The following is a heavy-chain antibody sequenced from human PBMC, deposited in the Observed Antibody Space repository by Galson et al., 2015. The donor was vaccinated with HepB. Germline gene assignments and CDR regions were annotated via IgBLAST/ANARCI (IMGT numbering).Heavy chain of an antibody. Sequence: QSGAEVKKPGESLTISCKGSGYNFISYWIGWVRQMPGKGLEWMGIIYLGDSHTRYSPSFQGQVTISADKSTSTAYLQWSSLKASDTAMYYCARHRRPGTGDPFDYWGQGTLVTVSS. J-gene: IGHJ4*02. CDR1: GYNFISYW. D-gene: IGHD7-27*01. CDR3: ARHRRPGTGDPFDY. V-gene: IGHV5-51*01. CDR2: IYLGDSHT.